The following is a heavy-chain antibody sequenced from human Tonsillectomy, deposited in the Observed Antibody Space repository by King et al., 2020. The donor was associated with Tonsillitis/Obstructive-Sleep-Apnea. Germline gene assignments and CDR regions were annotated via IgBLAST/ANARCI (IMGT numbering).Heavy chain of an antibody. D-gene: IGHD3-3*01. CDR3: ARIGTYNNFWSGYLDA. CDR1: RYSFTDYW. CDR2: IYPGDSET. J-gene: IGHJ4*02. V-gene: IGHV5-51*01. Sequence: VQLVESGAEVKQPGESLKISCKGSRYSFTDYWVGWVRQMPGKGLEWMGIIYPGDSETRYIPSFQGQVTISVDKSITTAYLQWSSLKASDTATYYCARIGTYNNFWSGYLDAWGQGTLVTVSS.